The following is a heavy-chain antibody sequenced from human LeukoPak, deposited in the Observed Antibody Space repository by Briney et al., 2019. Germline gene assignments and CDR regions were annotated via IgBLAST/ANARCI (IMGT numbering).Heavy chain of an antibody. CDR2: IRYDGSNK. Sequence: PGGSLRLSCAASGFTFSSYGMHWVRQAPGKGLEWVAFIRYDGSNKYYADSVKGRFTISRDNSKNTLYLQMNSLRAEDTAVYYCARDRGLADNNWFDPWGQGTLVTVSS. J-gene: IGHJ5*02. V-gene: IGHV3-30*02. D-gene: IGHD3-10*01. CDR3: ARDRGLADNNWFDP. CDR1: GFTFSSYG.